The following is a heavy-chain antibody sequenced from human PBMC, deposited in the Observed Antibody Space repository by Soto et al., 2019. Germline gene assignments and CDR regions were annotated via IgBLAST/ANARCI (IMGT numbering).Heavy chain of an antibody. J-gene: IGHJ4*02. D-gene: IGHD4-17*01. CDR2: IYYSGST. Sequence: XXTLSLPCTVAGGSISSYYWRWIRQPPGKGLEWIGYIYYSGSTNYNPSLKSRVTISVDTSKNQFSLKMSSVTAADTAVYYCALTTVTTDYWGQGTLVTVSS. CDR3: ALTTVTTDY. V-gene: IGHV4-59*01. CDR1: GGSISSYY.